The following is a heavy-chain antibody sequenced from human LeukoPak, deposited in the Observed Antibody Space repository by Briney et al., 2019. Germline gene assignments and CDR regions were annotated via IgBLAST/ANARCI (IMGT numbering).Heavy chain of an antibody. CDR3: ARDAKDIVVVVAAKAVRFDP. D-gene: IGHD2-15*01. J-gene: IGHJ5*02. CDR2: INPNSGGT. CDR1: GYTFTGYY. V-gene: IGHV1-2*02. Sequence: ASVKVSCKASGYTFTGYYMHWVRQAPGQGLEWMGWINPNSGGTNYAQKFQGRVTMTRDTSISTAYMELSRLRSDDTAVYYCARDAKDIVVVVAAKAVRFDPWGQGTLVTVSS.